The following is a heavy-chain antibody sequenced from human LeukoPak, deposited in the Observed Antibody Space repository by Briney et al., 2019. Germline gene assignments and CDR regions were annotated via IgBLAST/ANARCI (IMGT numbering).Heavy chain of an antibody. V-gene: IGHV3-30*02. CDR1: GFTFSSYG. CDR2: IRYDGSNK. D-gene: IGHD3-22*01. Sequence: GSLRLSCGASGFTFSSYGMHWVRQAPGKGLEWVAFIRYDGSNKYYADSVKVRFTISRDNSKNTLYLQMNSLRAEDTAVYYCARERISNSGTKIVMDTHYFDYWGQGTLVTVSS. CDR3: ARERISNSGTKIVMDTHYFDY. J-gene: IGHJ4*02.